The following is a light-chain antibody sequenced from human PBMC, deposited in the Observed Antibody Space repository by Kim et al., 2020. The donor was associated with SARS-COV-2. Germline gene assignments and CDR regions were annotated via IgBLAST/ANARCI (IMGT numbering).Light chain of an antibody. CDR2: KDS. CDR3: QSADSSGWV. Sequence: SYELTQPPSVSVSPGQTARITCSGDALPKQYAYWYQQKPGQAPVLVIYKDSERPSGIPERFSGPSSGTTVTLTISGVQAEDEADYYCQSADSSGWVFGGGTQLTVL. V-gene: IGLV3-25*03. J-gene: IGLJ3*02. CDR1: ALPKQY.